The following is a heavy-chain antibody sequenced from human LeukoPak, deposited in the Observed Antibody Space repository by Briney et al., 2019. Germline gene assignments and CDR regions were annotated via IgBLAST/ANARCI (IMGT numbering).Heavy chain of an antibody. J-gene: IGHJ4*02. Sequence: PGGSLRLSCAASGFTFSSYAMSWVRQAPGKGLEWVSAISGSGGSTYYADSVKGRFTISRDNSKTTLYLQMNGLRAEDTAVYYCAKDRAGDYYFDYWGQGTLVTVSS. CDR3: AKDRAGDYYFDY. D-gene: IGHD4-17*01. CDR2: ISGSGGST. V-gene: IGHV3-23*01. CDR1: GFTFSSYA.